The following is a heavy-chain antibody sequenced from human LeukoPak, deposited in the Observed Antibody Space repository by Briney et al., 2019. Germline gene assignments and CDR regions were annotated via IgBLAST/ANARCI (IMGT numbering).Heavy chain of an antibody. V-gene: IGHV4-39*07. CDR2: IYYSGST. D-gene: IGHD2-8*02. J-gene: IGHJ4*02. CDR3: ARDPGLTLDY. Sequence: SETLSLTCTVSGGSISSSSYYWGWIRQPPGKGLEWIGSIYYSGSTYYNPSLKSRVTISVDTSKNQFSLKLSSVTAADTAVYYCARDPGLTLDYWGQGTLVTVSS. CDR1: GGSISSSSYY.